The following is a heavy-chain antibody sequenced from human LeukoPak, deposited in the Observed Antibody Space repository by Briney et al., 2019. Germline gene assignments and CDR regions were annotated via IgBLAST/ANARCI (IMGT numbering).Heavy chain of an antibody. Sequence: GGSLRLSCAASGFTFSSYEMNWVRQAPGKGLEWVSYISSSGSTIHYADSVKGRFTISRDNAKNSLYLQMNSLRAEDTAVYYCARDLAVAGNMWGQGTLVTVPS. CDR2: ISSSGSTI. D-gene: IGHD6-19*01. J-gene: IGHJ4*02. V-gene: IGHV3-48*03. CDR3: ARDLAVAGNM. CDR1: GFTFSSYE.